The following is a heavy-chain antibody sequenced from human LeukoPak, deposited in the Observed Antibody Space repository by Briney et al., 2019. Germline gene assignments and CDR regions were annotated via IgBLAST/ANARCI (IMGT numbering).Heavy chain of an antibody. CDR3: ARENFWLPKYYYGMAV. CDR1: GGSIRSAAYY. V-gene: IGHV4-31*03. Sequence: SETLSLTCTVSGGSIRSAAYYWSWIRQPPGKGLEWIGYIYYSGSTYYNPSLKSRVTISVDTSKNQFSLKLSSVTAADTAVYYCARENFWLPKYYYGMAVWGQGTTVTVSS. J-gene: IGHJ6*02. D-gene: IGHD3-3*01. CDR2: IYYSGST.